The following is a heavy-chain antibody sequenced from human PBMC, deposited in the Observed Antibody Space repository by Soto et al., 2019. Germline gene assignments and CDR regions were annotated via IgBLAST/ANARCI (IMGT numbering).Heavy chain of an antibody. Sequence: QVQLQESGPGLVKPSQTLSLTCTVSGGSISPSCYYWTWIRQHPGKGLEWIGYIYYSGRTYYNPSLNSRVTISVDTSKNQFALKLRSVTAGDTAVYYCARAVSVSLVDNWGQGTVVTVSS. CDR2: IYYSGRT. J-gene: IGHJ4*02. CDR1: GGSISPSCYY. V-gene: IGHV4-31*03. CDR3: ARAVSVSLVDN.